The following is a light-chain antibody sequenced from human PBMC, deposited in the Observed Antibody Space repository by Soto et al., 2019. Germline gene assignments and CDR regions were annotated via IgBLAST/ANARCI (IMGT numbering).Light chain of an antibody. J-gene: IGKJ1*01. CDR2: AXS. Sequence: VAMTQSPLYLPGTLGQPASISCRSRQSLVCSDGNTCLXLXQQXXGXVPKXXXDAXSLLQRGCPSRLSGSGSGTEFTLTISGLQPEDSVNYYCLQQKTYPRTFGQGTKVEIK. V-gene: IGKV2D-30*01. CDR3: LQQKTYPRT. CDR1: QSLVCSDGNTC.